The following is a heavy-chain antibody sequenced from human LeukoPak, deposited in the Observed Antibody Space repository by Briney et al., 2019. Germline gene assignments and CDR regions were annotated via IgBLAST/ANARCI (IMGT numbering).Heavy chain of an antibody. CDR1: GYTFTSYG. CDR2: ISAYNGNT. Sequence: APVKVSCKASGYTFTSYGISWVRQAPGQGLEWMGWISAYNGNTNYAQKLQGRVTMTTDTSTSTAYMELRSLRSDDTAVYYCARAVGGGYSSSYYYYYYMDVWGKGTTVTVSS. D-gene: IGHD6-13*01. J-gene: IGHJ6*03. V-gene: IGHV1-18*01. CDR3: ARAVGGGYSSSYYYYYYMDV.